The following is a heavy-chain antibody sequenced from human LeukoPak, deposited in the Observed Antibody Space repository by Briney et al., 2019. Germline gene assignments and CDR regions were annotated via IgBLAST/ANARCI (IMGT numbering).Heavy chain of an antibody. CDR3: ASLNCSGGSCYSDPTFDY. CDR1: GGSFSGYY. J-gene: IGHJ4*02. V-gene: IGHV4-34*01. D-gene: IGHD2-15*01. Sequence: SETLSLTCAVYGGSFSGYYWSWIRQPPGKGLEWIGEINHSGSTNYNQSLKSRVTISVDTSKNQFSLKLSSVTAADTAVYYCASLNCSGGSCYSDPTFDYWGQGTLVTVSS. CDR2: INHSGST.